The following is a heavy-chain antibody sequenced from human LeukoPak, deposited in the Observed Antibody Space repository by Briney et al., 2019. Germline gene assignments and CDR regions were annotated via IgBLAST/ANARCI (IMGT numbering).Heavy chain of an antibody. V-gene: IGHV1-18*01. Sequence: GASGRVSCKASGYTFSTYGISWVRQAAGHRLEWMGWISAFNGNADYAQKLQGRVTVTTDTATSTAYIDLWRLRSDEPAVYYCATQENAYGGLPLGYWGQGTLVTVSS. J-gene: IGHJ4*02. CDR2: ISAFNGNA. D-gene: IGHD4-23*01. CDR1: GYTFSTYG. CDR3: ATQENAYGGLPLGY.